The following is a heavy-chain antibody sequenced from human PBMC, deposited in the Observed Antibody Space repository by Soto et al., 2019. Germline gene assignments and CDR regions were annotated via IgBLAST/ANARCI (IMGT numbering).Heavy chain of an antibody. CDR1: GGSFRGYY. CDR3: ATGQGGPRLSS. CDR2: IDHTGSI. Sequence: QVQLQQWGAGLVKPSETLSLTCAVHGGSFRGYYWSWIRRPPGKGLEWIGEIDHTGSIYYNPSLQSRVTISVDTSKNQFSLKVNSVTAADTAIYYCATGQGGPRLSSWGQGTVVTVSS. J-gene: IGHJ4*02. D-gene: IGHD5-12*01. V-gene: IGHV4-34*01.